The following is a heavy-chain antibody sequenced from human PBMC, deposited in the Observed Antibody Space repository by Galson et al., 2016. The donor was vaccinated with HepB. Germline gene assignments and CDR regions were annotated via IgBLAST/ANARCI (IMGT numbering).Heavy chain of an antibody. CDR3: ARDIPNGWGYTYFTPY. D-gene: IGHD5-18*01. CDR2: IKKDGSEQ. V-gene: IGHV3-7*03. Sequence: SLRLSCAASGFTFSSFWMTWVRQAPGKGLEWVANIKKDGSEQYYVDSVKGRFTISRDNAKNSLYLQMNSLRAEDTAVYYCARDIPNGWGYTYFTPYWGQGTLVTVSS. J-gene: IGHJ4*02. CDR1: GFTFSSFW.